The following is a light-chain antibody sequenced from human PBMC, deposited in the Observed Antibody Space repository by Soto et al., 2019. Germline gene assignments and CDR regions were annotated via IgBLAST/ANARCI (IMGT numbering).Light chain of an antibody. CDR2: GAS. CDR3: QQYGSSPWT. V-gene: IGKV3-20*01. Sequence: GERATLSCRASQSVSSSYLAWYQQKPGQAPRPLIYGASSRAIGIPDRFSGSGSGTDFTLTISRLEPEDFAVYYRQQYGSSPWTFGQGTKVDIK. J-gene: IGKJ1*01. CDR1: QSVSSSY.